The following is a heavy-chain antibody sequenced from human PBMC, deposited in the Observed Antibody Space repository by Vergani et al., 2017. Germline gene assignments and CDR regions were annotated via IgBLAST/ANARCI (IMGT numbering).Heavy chain of an antibody. CDR1: GYTFTSYD. CDR3: ARGGLRFLEWFHYYGMDV. CDR2: MNPNSGNT. Sequence: QVQLVQSGAEVKKPGASVKVSCKASGYTFTSYDINWVRQATGQGLEWMGWMNPNSGNTGYAQKFQGRVTMTRNTSISTAYMELSSLRSKDTAVYYCARGGLRFLEWFHYYGMDVWGQGTTVTVSS. D-gene: IGHD3-3*01. J-gene: IGHJ6*02. V-gene: IGHV1-8*01.